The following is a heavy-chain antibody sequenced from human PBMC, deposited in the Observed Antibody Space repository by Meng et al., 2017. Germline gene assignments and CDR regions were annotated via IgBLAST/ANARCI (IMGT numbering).Heavy chain of an antibody. V-gene: IGHV3-30*04. CDR2: ISYDGSNK. CDR1: GFTFSSYA. CDR3: ARGGAARPPDY. Sequence: QVQLVESGGGVVQPGRSLRLSCAASGFTFSSYAMHWVCQAPGKGLEWVAVISYDGSNKYYADSVKGRFTISRDNSKNSLYLQMNSLRAEDTAVYYCARGGAARPPDYWGQGTLVTVSS. J-gene: IGHJ4*02. D-gene: IGHD6-6*01.